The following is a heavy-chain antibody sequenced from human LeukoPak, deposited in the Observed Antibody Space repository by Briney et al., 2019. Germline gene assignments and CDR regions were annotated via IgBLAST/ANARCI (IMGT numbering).Heavy chain of an antibody. CDR3: ARQGGLYYYDSSGSKYYFDY. J-gene: IGHJ4*02. D-gene: IGHD3-22*01. V-gene: IGHV5-51*01. CDR1: GYSFTSYW. Sequence: GESLKISCKGSGYSFTSYWIGWVRQLPGKGLEWMGITYPGDSDTRYSPSFQGRVTISADKSISTAYLQWSSLKASDTAMYYCARQGGLYYYDSSGSKYYFDYWGQGTLVTVSS. CDR2: TYPGDSDT.